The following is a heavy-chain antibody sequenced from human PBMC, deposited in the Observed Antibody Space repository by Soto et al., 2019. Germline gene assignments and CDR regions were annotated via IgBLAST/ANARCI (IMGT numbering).Heavy chain of an antibody. CDR1: GVSLKTYY. V-gene: IGHV4-59*01. Sequence: QVHLQESGPGLVRPSETLSLTCTVSGVSLKTYYWSWIRLPPGGGLEWIGYIFSSGSPNYNPFLRSRVTMSVETSNNQFSLKMSSVTAADTAVYYCARVAGISYYNHMDVWGKGTTVTVSS. CDR2: IFSSGSP. CDR3: ARVAGISYYNHMDV. D-gene: IGHD1-20*01. J-gene: IGHJ6*03.